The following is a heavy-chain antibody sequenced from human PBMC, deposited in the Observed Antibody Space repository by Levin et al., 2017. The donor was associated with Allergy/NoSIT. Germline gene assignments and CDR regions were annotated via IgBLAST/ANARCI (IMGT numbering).Heavy chain of an antibody. Sequence: PGGSLRLSCAASGFPFSDWAMSWVRQPPGKGLEWVSTITSNTEATYADSVKGRFTISRDNSRNSVSVQMNSLRAEDTAVYYCTKTGQGTSHYNWFESWGQGTLVTVSS. CDR3: TKTGQGTSHYNWFES. V-gene: IGHV3-23*01. CDR2: ITSNTEAT. CDR1: GFPFSDWA. J-gene: IGHJ5*01. D-gene: IGHD3-10*01.